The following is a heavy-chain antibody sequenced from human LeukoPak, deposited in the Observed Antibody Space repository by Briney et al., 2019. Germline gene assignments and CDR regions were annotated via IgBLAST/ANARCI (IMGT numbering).Heavy chain of an antibody. CDR2: IRDSGET. J-gene: IGHJ5*01. V-gene: IGHV3-66*03. Sequence: PGGSVRLSCTVSGFLVNNYYMSWVRQAPGKGLEWVSLIRDSGETFYADSVKGRFTISRDNSKNTMFLQMNRLTVEDTAVYFCARDRAVTQLGVGFASWGQGTLVTVSS. D-gene: IGHD4-17*01. CDR3: ARDRAVTQLGVGFAS. CDR1: GFLVNNYY.